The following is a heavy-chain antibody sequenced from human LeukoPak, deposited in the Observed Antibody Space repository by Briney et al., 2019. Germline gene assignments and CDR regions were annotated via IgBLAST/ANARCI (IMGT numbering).Heavy chain of an antibody. CDR3: ATSHGSGSPVDY. D-gene: IGHD1-26*01. J-gene: IGHJ4*02. V-gene: IGHV1-2*02. Sequence: ASVKVSCKASGYTFTGYYMHWVRQAPGQGLEWMGWINPNSGGTNYAQKFQGRVTMTRDTSISTAYMELSRLRSEDTAVYYCATSHGSGSPVDYWGQGTLVTVSS. CDR1: GYTFTGYY. CDR2: INPNSGGT.